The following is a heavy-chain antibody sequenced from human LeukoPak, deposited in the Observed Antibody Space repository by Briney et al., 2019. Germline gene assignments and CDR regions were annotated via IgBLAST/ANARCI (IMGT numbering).Heavy chain of an antibody. CDR2: IYSGGST. D-gene: IGHD3-22*01. J-gene: IGHJ4*02. Sequence: PGGSLRLSCAASGFTVSSNYMSRVRQAPGKGLEWVSVIYSGGSTYYADSVKGRFTISRDNSKNTLYLQMNSLRAEDTAVYYCARDTGDSSGYYPLDCWGQGTLVTVSS. CDR1: GFTVSSNY. CDR3: ARDTGDSSGYYPLDC. V-gene: IGHV3-66*02.